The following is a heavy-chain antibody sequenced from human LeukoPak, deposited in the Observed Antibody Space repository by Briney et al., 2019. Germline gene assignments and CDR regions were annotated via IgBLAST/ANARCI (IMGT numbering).Heavy chain of an antibody. V-gene: IGHV4-34*01. CDR1: GGSFSGYY. CDR2: INHSGST. Sequence: SETLSLTCAVYGGSFSGYYWSWIRQPPGKGLEWIGEINHSGSTNYNPSLKSRGSISVDTSKNQFSLKLSSVTAADTAVYYCARVNCSSTSCYKENEYFDYWGQGTLVTVSS. J-gene: IGHJ4*02. D-gene: IGHD2-2*02. CDR3: ARVNCSSTSCYKENEYFDY.